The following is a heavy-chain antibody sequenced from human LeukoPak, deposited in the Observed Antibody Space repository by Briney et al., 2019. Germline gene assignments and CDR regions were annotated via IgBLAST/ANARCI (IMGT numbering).Heavy chain of an antibody. D-gene: IGHD3-3*01. CDR3: AKTSLSDPSGHYYYMDV. V-gene: IGHV3-30*02. CDR1: GFTLRTFS. CDR2: IRFDGTSE. J-gene: IGHJ6*03. Sequence: GGSPGTSCSGPGFTLRTFSLKLVRQTPGKGPEGVAFIRFDGTSEFYADSVKARSTISRDNSQNTVSLQLNNLRIEDTALYYCAKTSLSDPSGHYYYMDVWGKGTTVTVSS.